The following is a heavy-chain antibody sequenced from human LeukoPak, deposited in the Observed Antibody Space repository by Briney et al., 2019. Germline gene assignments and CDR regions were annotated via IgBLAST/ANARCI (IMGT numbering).Heavy chain of an antibody. Sequence: SETLSLTCTVSGYSISSGYYWGWIRQPPGKGLEWIGSIYHSGSTYYNPSLKSRVTISVDTSKNQFSLKLSFVTAADTAVYYCASIMITFGGVRRNNVFDYWGQGTLVTVSS. CDR1: GYSISSGYY. CDR3: ASIMITFGGVRRNNVFDY. D-gene: IGHD3-16*01. CDR2: IYHSGST. V-gene: IGHV4-38-2*02. J-gene: IGHJ4*02.